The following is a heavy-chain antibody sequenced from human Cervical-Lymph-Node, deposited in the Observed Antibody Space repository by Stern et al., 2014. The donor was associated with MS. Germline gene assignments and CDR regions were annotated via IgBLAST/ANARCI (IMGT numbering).Heavy chain of an antibody. J-gene: IGHJ4*02. CDR3: ARAAYSTSSYNY. CDR1: GGTFNTNV. Sequence: DQLVESGAEVKKPGSSVKVSCKASGGTFNTNVISWVRQAPGQGLEWMGGIIPIFGTALYAQKFQGRVTITANESTRPVSMELSSVRAEDTAVYYCARAAYSTSSYNYWGQGTLVIVSS. V-gene: IGHV1-69*01. D-gene: IGHD6-6*01. CDR2: IIPIFGTA.